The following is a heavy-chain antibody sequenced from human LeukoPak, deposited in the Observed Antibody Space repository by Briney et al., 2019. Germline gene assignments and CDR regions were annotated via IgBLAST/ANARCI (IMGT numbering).Heavy chain of an antibody. CDR3: ARGLGVGWRLYNWFDP. Sequence: SETLSLTCTVSGGSISSSSYYWGWIRQPPGKGLEWIGSIYYSGSTYYNPSLKSRVTISVDTSKNQFSLKLSSVTAADTAVYYCARGLGVGWRLYNWFDPWGQGTLVTVSS. D-gene: IGHD1-26*01. V-gene: IGHV4-39*01. CDR1: GGSISSSSYY. CDR2: IYYSGST. J-gene: IGHJ5*02.